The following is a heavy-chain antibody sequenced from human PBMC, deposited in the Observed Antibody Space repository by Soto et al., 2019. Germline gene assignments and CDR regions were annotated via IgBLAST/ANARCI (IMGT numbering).Heavy chain of an antibody. CDR2: IYYSGST. CDR1: CGSISSGSYY. Sequence: SETLSLTCTVSCGSISSGSYYWGWIRQPPGKGLEWIGSIYYSGSTYYNPSLKSRVTISVDTSKNQFSLKLSSVTAADTAVYYCASEWFGDYLFYGMDVWGQGTTVT. D-gene: IGHD3-10*01. V-gene: IGHV4-39*01. CDR3: ASEWFGDYLFYGMDV. J-gene: IGHJ6*02.